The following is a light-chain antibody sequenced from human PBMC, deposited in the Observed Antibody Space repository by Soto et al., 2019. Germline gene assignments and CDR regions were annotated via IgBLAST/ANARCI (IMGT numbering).Light chain of an antibody. CDR2: AAS. CDR3: HHSYSPPNT. Sequence: DIQLTQSPSSLSASVGDRVTITCRASQSISSYLNWYQQKPGKAPNLLIYAASSLQSGVPSRFSGSGSGTDFTLTIGSLQQEDLATYYCHHSYSPPNTFGHGTNLEIK. J-gene: IGKJ2*01. V-gene: IGKV1-39*01. CDR1: QSISSY.